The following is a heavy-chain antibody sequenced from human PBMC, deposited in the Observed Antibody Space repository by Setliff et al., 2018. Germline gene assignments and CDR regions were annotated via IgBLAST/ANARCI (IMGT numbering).Heavy chain of an antibody. CDR3: AKGYYDILTGYYTSAVGFDY. V-gene: IGHV3-23*01. D-gene: IGHD3-9*01. Sequence: PGGSLRLSCAASGFTFTHYSMNWVRQTPGKGLEWVSTISGSGGSTYYADSVKGRFTISRDNSKNTLYLQMNSLRAEDTAVYYCAKGYYDILTGYYTSAVGFDYWGQGTLVTVSS. J-gene: IGHJ4*02. CDR1: GFTFTHYS. CDR2: ISGSGGST.